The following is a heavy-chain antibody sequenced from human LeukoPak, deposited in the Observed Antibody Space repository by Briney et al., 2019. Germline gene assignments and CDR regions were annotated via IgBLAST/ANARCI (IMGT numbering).Heavy chain of an antibody. CDR2: VWYDGSEK. Sequence: GGSLRLSCAASGFTFSSYAMSWVRQAPGKGLEWVAVVWYDGSEKYYADSVKGRFTISRDNSKNTLYLQMNSLRAEDTAIYYCARDRGDPDYYFDQWGQGTLVTVSS. J-gene: IGHJ4*02. D-gene: IGHD7-27*01. CDR3: ARDRGDPDYYFDQ. CDR1: GFTFSSYA. V-gene: IGHV3-33*08.